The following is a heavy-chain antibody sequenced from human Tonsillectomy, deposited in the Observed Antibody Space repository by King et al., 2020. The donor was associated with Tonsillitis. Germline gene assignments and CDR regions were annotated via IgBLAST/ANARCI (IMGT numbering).Heavy chain of an antibody. V-gene: IGHV4-39*01. CDR1: GGSIRSSDHY. D-gene: IGHD1-26*01. CDR2: MDYSGTI. Sequence: QLQESGPGVVKPSETLSLTCTVSGGSIRSSDHYWAWIRQPPGKGLEWIGYMDYSGTIFYNPSLKSRITISGGTSENRFSLNLSSVTATDTAVYFCARYVSGGFDYWGQGALVTVSS. CDR3: ARYVSGGFDY. J-gene: IGHJ4*02.